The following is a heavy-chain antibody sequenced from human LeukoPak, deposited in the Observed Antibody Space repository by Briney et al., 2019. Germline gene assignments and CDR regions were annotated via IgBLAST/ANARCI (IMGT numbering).Heavy chain of an antibody. D-gene: IGHD1-20*01. CDR2: ITSDGGRT. CDR3: ARDNWCPDD. Sequence: GGSLRLSCAASGFTFTDYWIHWIRQAPGTGLMWVSHITSDGGRTDYADSVRGRFTMTRDNAKNTVYLQMNSLRVDDTAVYYCARDNWCPDDWGQGTLVTVSS. CDR1: GFTFTDYW. V-gene: IGHV3-74*01. J-gene: IGHJ4*02.